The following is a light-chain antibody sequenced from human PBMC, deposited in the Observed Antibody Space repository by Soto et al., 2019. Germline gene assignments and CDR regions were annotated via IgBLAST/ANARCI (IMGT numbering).Light chain of an antibody. Sequence: DVQMTQSPSSLSASVGDRVTITCRASQNIDIYLTWYQQKPGRPPTLLIYTTSRLQSGVPTRFSGSGSGTDFYLSISKRQPEDFATCSCHQGYITPRAFGQATKVDSK. CDR1: QNIDIY. J-gene: IGKJ2*01. V-gene: IGKV1-39*01. CDR2: TTS. CDR3: HQGYITPRA.